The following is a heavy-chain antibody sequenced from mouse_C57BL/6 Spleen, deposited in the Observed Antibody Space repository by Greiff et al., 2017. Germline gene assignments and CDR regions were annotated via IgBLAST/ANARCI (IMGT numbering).Heavy chain of an antibody. CDR1: GYTFTSYW. Sequence: QVQLQQPGAELVKPGASVKLSCKASGYTFTSYWMHWVKQRPGQGLEWIGMIHPNSGSTNYNEKFKSKATLTVDKSSSTAYMQLSSLTSEDSAVYYWAREGGGLAYWGQGTLVTVSA. CDR2: IHPNSGST. J-gene: IGHJ3*01. V-gene: IGHV1-64*01. CDR3: AREGGGLAY.